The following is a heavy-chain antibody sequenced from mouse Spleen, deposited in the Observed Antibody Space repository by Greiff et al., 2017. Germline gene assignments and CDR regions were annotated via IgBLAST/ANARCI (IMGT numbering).Heavy chain of an antibody. D-gene: IGHD5-2*01. CDR1: GYSFTSYY. CDR3: SRAGNTFGPFIY. CDR2: INPNNGGA. V-gene: IGHV1S81*02. J-gene: IGHJ3*01. Sequence: VKLVESGAELVKPGASVKLSCKASGYSFTSYYVYWVKQGPGQGLEWIGGINPNNGGANFNEKFKSRATLTVDKSSSTAFMQLSSLTSEDSAVYYCSRAGNTFGPFIYWGQGTLVTVSA.